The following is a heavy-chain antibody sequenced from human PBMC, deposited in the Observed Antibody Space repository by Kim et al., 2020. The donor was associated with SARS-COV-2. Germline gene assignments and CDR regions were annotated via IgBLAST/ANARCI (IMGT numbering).Heavy chain of an antibody. Sequence: ASVKVSCKASGYTFTSYGISWVRQAPGQGLEWMGWISAYNGNTNYAQKLQGRVTMTTDTSTSTAYMELRSLRSDDTAVYYCARDLWDGSRVGDYFDYWGQGTLVTVSS. J-gene: IGHJ4*02. CDR3: ARDLWDGSRVGDYFDY. CDR2: ISAYNGNT. D-gene: IGHD3-10*01. CDR1: GYTFTSYG. V-gene: IGHV1-18*01.